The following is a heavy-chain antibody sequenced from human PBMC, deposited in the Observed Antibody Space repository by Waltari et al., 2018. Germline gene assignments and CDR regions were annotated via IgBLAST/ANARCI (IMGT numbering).Heavy chain of an antibody. J-gene: IGHJ5*02. CDR3: ARDRVPAAMGGWFDP. CDR1: GHTFTGYY. D-gene: IGHD2-2*01. Sequence: QVQLVQSGAEVKKPGASVKVSCKASGHTFTGYYMHWARQAPGQGLEWMGWINPNSGGTNYAQKFQGRVTMTRDTSISTAYMELSRLRSDDTAVYYCARDRVPAAMGGWFDPWGQGTLVTVSS. V-gene: IGHV1-2*02. CDR2: INPNSGGT.